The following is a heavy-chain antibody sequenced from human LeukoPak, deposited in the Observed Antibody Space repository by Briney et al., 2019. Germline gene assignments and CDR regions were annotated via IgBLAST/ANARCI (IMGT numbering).Heavy chain of an antibody. CDR3: ARGRGEVVVAAWDVFDI. CDR1: GSAISSYY. Sequence: SESLSLTCTVAGSAISSYYWSWIRQPPGQGLEWIAYMFYSGTTNYNPSLRSRVTISLDTSKNQFSLRLSSVTAADTAVYYCARGRGEVVVAAWDVFDIWGQGTMVTVSS. CDR2: MFYSGTT. J-gene: IGHJ3*02. V-gene: IGHV4-59*08. D-gene: IGHD2-15*01.